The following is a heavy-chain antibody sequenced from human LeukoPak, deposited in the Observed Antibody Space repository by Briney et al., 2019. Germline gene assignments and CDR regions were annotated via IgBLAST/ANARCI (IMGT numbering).Heavy chain of an antibody. V-gene: IGHV3-30*03. J-gene: IGHJ4*02. Sequence: PGGSLRLSCAASGFTFSSYGMHWVRQAPGKGLEWVAVISYDGSNKYYADSVKGRFTISRDNSKNTLYLQMNSLRAEDTAVYYCARDGQWLGLLDYWGQGTLVTVSS. CDR1: GFTFSSYG. D-gene: IGHD6-19*01. CDR3: ARDGQWLGLLDY. CDR2: ISYDGSNK.